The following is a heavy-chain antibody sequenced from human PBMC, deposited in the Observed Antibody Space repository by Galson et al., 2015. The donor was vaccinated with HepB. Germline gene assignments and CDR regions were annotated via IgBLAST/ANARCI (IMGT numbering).Heavy chain of an antibody. CDR2: TYYRSMWYT. CDR3: AREEAGTYCFDN. Sequence: CAISGDSVSNNNAAWNWIRQSPSRGLEWLGRTYYRSMWYTDYAPSVKSRITVNPYTSTNQFSLEMTSVTPDDTAVYFCAREEAGTYCFDNWGQGTLVTVSS. V-gene: IGHV6-1*01. D-gene: IGHD6-19*01. CDR1: GDSVSNNNAA. J-gene: IGHJ4*02.